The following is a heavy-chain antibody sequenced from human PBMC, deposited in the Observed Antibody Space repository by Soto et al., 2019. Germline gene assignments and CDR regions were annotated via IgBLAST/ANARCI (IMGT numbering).Heavy chain of an antibody. CDR3: AGMPYTSGLRFDP. V-gene: IGHV4-30-2*01. CDR1: GDSYSISTYS. CDR2: IYQSGVT. J-gene: IGHJ5*02. D-gene: IGHD6-19*01. Sequence: SETLSLTCNMSGDSYSISTYSWSWIRQPPGKALQWIGFIYQSGVTSYNPSLASRVSISLDRSNNQCSLKLKSVIAADTAVYFCAGMPYTSGLRFDPWGPGTLVTVPS.